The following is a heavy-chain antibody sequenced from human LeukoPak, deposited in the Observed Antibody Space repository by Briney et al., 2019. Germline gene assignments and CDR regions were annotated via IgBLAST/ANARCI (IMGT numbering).Heavy chain of an antibody. CDR1: GFIFSSYA. J-gene: IGHJ6*03. CDR3: ARAGDGVSFHMDV. Sequence: GGSLRLSCAASGFIFSSYAMSWVRQAPGKGLEWVSGIVGSGGTTYYADSVKGRFTISRDNSKNTLYLQMNSLRADDTAVYYCARAGDGVSFHMDVWGKGTTVTISS. CDR2: IVGSGGTT. V-gene: IGHV3-23*01. D-gene: IGHD7-27*01.